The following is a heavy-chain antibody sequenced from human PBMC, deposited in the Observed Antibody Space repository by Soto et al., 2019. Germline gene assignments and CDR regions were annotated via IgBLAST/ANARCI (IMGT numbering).Heavy chain of an antibody. CDR1: GFSLSTRGVG. D-gene: IGHD5-12*01. J-gene: IGHJ4*02. CDR3: AHNPYGGDGFDFDY. Sequence: QITLKESGPTLVKPTQTLTLTCTFSGFSLSTRGVGVGWIRQPPGKALEWLAVIYWDEDKRYSPSLQRRLTTNKDTAKSQVVLTITNLDHGDTATYYCAHNPYGGDGFDFDYWGQGALVTVSS. CDR2: IYWDEDK. V-gene: IGHV2-5*02.